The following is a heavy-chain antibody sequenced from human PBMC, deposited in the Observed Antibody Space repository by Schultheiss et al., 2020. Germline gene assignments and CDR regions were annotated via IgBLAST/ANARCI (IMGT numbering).Heavy chain of an antibody. V-gene: IGHV4-34*01. CDR3: TSSATDSSGYYLDAF. D-gene: IGHD3-22*01. CDR2: INHSGST. CDR1: GGSFSGYY. Sequence: SETLSLTCAVYGGSFSGYYWSWIRQPPGKGLEWIGEINHSGSTNYNPSLKSRVTISVDTSKNQFSLKLSSVTAADAATYYCTSSATDSSGYYLDAFWGQGTLVTVSS. J-gene: IGHJ4*02.